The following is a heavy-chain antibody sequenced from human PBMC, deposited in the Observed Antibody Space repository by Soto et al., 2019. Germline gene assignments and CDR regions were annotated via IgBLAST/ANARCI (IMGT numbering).Heavy chain of an antibody. CDR3: ARVDCRSWYLGDYYYYGMDV. Sequence: ASVKVSCKASGGTFSSYAISWVRQAPGQGLEWMGIINPSGGSTSYAQKFQGRVTMTRDTSTSTVYMELSSLRSEDTAVYYCARVDCRSWYLGDYYYYGMDVWGQGTTVTVSS. CDR2: INPSGGST. CDR1: GGTFSSYA. V-gene: IGHV1-46*01. D-gene: IGHD6-13*01. J-gene: IGHJ6*02.